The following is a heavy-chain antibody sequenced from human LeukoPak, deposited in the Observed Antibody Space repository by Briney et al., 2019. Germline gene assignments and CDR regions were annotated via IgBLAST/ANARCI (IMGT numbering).Heavy chain of an antibody. V-gene: IGHV3-74*01. CDR1: GFTFSSYW. J-gene: IGHJ5*02. D-gene: IGHD3-9*01. CDR2: INSDGSST. CDR3: ARGVGYYDILTGYFFHP. Sequence: GGSLRLSCAASGFTFSSYWMHWVRQAPGKGLVWVSRINSDGSSTSYADSVKGRFTISRDNAKNTLYLQMNSLRAEDTAVYYCARGVGYYDILTGYFFHPWGQGTLVTVSS.